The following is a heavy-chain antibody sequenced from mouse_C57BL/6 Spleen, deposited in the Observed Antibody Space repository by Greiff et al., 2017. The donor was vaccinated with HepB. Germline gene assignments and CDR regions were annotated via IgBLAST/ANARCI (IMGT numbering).Heavy chain of an antibody. Sequence: QVQLQQSGHELVKPGASVKISCKASGYAFSSSWMNWVKQRPGKGLEWIGRIYPGDGDTNYNGKFKGKATLTADKSSSTAYMQLSSLTSEDSAVYFCARYYGSSYWYFDVWGTGTTVTVSS. CDR1: GYAFSSSW. V-gene: IGHV1-82*01. CDR2: IYPGDGDT. J-gene: IGHJ1*03. D-gene: IGHD1-1*01. CDR3: ARYYGSSYWYFDV.